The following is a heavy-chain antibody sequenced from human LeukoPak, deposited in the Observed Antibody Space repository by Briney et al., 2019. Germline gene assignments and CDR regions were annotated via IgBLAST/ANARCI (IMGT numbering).Heavy chain of an antibody. CDR2: ISSSSSYI. CDR3: ASSSSGPYYYYYMDV. Sequence: GGSLRLSCAASGFTFSSYSMNWVRQAPGKGLEWVSSISSSSSYIYYADSVKGRFTISRDNAENSLYLQMNSLRAEDTAVYYCASSSSGPYYYYYMDVWGKGTTVTVSS. J-gene: IGHJ6*03. V-gene: IGHV3-21*01. CDR1: GFTFSSYS. D-gene: IGHD6-6*01.